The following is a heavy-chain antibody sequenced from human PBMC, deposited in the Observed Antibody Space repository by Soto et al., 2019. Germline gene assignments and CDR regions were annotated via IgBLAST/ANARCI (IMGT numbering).Heavy chain of an antibody. CDR2: INPYSGAT. J-gene: IGHJ4*02. V-gene: IGHV1-2*04. D-gene: IGHD2-2*01. CDR3: ARDNPETVVPAATYYFDN. Sequence: QVQLVQSGAEVREPGASVKVSCKTSGYTFAAYFIHWVRQAPGQGLEWMGWINPYSGATSYALKFQGSVTMTSDTSISTAYMELNRLRSADTAVYYCARDNPETVVPAATYYFDNWGQGTLVTVSS. CDR1: GYTFAAYF.